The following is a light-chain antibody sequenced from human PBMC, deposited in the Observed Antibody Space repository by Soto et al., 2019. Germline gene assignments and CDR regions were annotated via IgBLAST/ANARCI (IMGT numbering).Light chain of an antibody. J-gene: IGKJ3*01. Sequence: EIVLTQSPGTLSLSPGERATLSCRASQSVSSNNLAWYQQRPGQAPRVVIYGASTRATGIPERFSGSGSGTDFTLTISRLEPEDFAVYYCQQYGRSPFTFGHGTKWISN. V-gene: IGKV3-20*01. CDR3: QQYGRSPFT. CDR1: QSVSSNN. CDR2: GAS.